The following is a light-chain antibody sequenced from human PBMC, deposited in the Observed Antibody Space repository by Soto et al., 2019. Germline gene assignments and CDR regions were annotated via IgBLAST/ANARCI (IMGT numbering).Light chain of an antibody. J-gene: IGKJ2*01. Sequence: EIVLTQSPGTLSLSPGERATLSCRASQSVSSGYLAWYQQKPGQPPRVLIYETSSRATGIPDRFGGSGSGTDFTLTISSLEPEDFAVYYCQQYGSSPLYTFGQGTKLEIK. CDR1: QSVSSGY. CDR3: QQYGSSPLYT. CDR2: ETS. V-gene: IGKV3-20*01.